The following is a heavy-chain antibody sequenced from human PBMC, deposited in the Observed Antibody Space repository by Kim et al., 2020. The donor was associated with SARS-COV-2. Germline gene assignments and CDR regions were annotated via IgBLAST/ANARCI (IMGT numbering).Heavy chain of an antibody. Sequence: GGSLSLSCAASGFTFSRRAMSWVRQVPGKGLEWIASVNNNNNPYYADSVKGRFTVSRDITKDTLYLQMNSLRADDTALYYCAKDHPSSGWPTFDSWGPGTLVAVSS. CDR3: AKDHPSSGWPTFDS. V-gene: IGHV3-23*05. CDR2: VNNNNNP. J-gene: IGHJ4*02. D-gene: IGHD6-19*01. CDR1: GFTFSRRA.